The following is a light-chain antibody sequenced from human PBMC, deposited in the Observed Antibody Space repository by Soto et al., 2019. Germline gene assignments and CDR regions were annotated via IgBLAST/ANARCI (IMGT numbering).Light chain of an antibody. CDR1: QSLLHHNGNNY. J-gene: IGKJ5*01. CDR3: MRGLKST. Sequence: DIVMTQSPLSLPVTPGERASISCRSSQSLLHHNGNNYLDWFLQKPGQSPRLLIYRGSNRASGVPDSFSGTGSGTDLTLKISRVEAEDVGVYYCMRGLKSTFGHGTRLEIK. CDR2: RGS. V-gene: IGKV2-28*01.